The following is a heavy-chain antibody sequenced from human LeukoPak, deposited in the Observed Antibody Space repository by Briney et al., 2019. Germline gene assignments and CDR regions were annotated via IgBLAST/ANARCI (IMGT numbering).Heavy chain of an antibody. CDR2: IYYSGTT. D-gene: IGHD4-17*01. Sequence: SETLSLTCTVSGGSVSSSNFYWGWIRQPPGKGLEWIGSIYYSGTTYYNPSLTSRVTISVDTSKNQFSLKLSSVTAADTAVYYCARHLYGSDVFEIWGQGTMVTVSS. J-gene: IGHJ3*02. V-gene: IGHV4-39*01. CDR1: GGSVSSSNFY. CDR3: ARHLYGSDVFEI.